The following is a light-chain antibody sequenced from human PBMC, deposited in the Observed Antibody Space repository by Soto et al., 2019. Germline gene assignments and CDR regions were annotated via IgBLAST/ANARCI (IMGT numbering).Light chain of an antibody. J-gene: IGKJ1*01. Sequence: EIVLTQSPATLSSSPGERATLSCRASQTVNSRLAWYQHKPGQAPRLLIYSASRGATGFPARFSGSGSGTEFTLTISSLQSEDFAVYYCQQYNNWPETFGQGTK. V-gene: IGKV3-15*01. CDR2: SAS. CDR3: QQYNNWPET. CDR1: QTVNSR.